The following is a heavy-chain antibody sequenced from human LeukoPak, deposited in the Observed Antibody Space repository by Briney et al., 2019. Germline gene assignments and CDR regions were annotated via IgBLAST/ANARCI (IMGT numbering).Heavy chain of an antibody. Sequence: PSGTLSLTCAVSGGSISSSNWWSWVRQPPGKGLEWIGEIYHSGSTNYNPSLKSRVTISVDKSKNQFSLKLSSVTAADTAVYYCARAPAVAGIGAAFDIWGQGTMVTVSS. CDR3: ARAPAVAGIGAAFDI. CDR1: GGSISSSNW. CDR2: IYHSGST. V-gene: IGHV4-4*02. J-gene: IGHJ3*02. D-gene: IGHD6-19*01.